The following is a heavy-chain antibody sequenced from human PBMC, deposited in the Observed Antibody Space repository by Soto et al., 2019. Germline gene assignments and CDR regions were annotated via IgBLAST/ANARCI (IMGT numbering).Heavy chain of an antibody. Sequence: EVQLVESGGGLVQRGGSLRLSCGASGFTISDHYMDWVRQAPGKGLEWVARIRNKGGFITEYAASVQGRFTVSRDDSKNSVFLQMNSLKTEDTALYYCASPQRISIVWSYHWGQGTLVTVSS. V-gene: IGHV3-72*01. CDR2: IRNKGGFIT. D-gene: IGHD2-21*01. CDR3: ASPQRISIVWSYH. CDR1: GFTISDHY. J-gene: IGHJ5*02.